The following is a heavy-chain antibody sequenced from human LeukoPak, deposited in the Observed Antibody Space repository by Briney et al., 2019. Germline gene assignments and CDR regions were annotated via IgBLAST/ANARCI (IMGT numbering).Heavy chain of an antibody. Sequence: ASVKVSCKASGYTFTGYYMHWVRQAPGQGLEWMGWINPNSGGTNYAQKFQGRVTMTRGTSISTAYMELSRLRSDDTAVYYCARELLWFGEYPTDYWGQGTLVTVSS. V-gene: IGHV1-2*02. CDR1: GYTFTGYY. CDR2: INPNSGGT. J-gene: IGHJ4*02. D-gene: IGHD3-10*01. CDR3: ARELLWFGEYPTDY.